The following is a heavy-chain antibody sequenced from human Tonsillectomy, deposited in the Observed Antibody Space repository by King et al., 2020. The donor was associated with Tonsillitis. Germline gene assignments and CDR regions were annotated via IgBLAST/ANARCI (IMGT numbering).Heavy chain of an antibody. V-gene: IGHV3-48*01. CDR2: ISSSSSNI. D-gene: IGHD2-15*01. Sequence: VQLVESGGGLVQPGGSLRLSCAASGFTFSSYSMNWVRQAPGKGLEWVSYISSSSSNIYYADSVKGRFTISRDNAKNSLYLQMNSLRAEDTAVYDCATESPFPVMVAAAPFDYWGQGTLVTVSS. J-gene: IGHJ4*02. CDR1: GFTFSSYS. CDR3: ATESPFPVMVAAAPFDY.